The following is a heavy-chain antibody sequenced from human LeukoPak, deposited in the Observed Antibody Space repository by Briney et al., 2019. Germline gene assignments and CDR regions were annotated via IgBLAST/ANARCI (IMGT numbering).Heavy chain of an antibody. J-gene: IGHJ4*02. V-gene: IGHV3-48*03. CDR1: GFTLSSYE. CDR3: SRGCYLDY. CDR2: ICSSGSNI. D-gene: IGHD2-8*01. Sequence: PGGSLRLSCAPSGFTLSSYEMNWVRQAPGKGLEWASYICSSGSNIYYAEYAQRRFSISRDNTKNSLYMHMYSLRAEHTPLSHCSRGCYLDYWGQGTLVTVSS.